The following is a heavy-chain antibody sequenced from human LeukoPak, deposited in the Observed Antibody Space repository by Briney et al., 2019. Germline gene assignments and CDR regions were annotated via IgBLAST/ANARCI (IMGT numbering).Heavy chain of an antibody. Sequence: GRSLRLSCAASGFTFSDYYMSWIRQAPGKGLEWVSYISSSGSTIYYADSVKGRFTISRDNAKNSLYLQMNSLRAEDTAVYYCARWLEPLRGGWFDPWGQGTLVTVSS. CDR1: GFTFSDYY. D-gene: IGHD1-1*01. J-gene: IGHJ5*02. CDR3: ARWLEPLRGGWFDP. CDR2: ISSSGSTI. V-gene: IGHV3-11*04.